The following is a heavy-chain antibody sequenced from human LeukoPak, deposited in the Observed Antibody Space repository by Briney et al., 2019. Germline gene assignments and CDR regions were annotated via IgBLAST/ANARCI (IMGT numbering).Heavy chain of an antibody. J-gene: IGHJ4*02. V-gene: IGHV4-39*07. CDR1: GGSISSSSYY. CDR3: ARESIAAAGPNYFDY. D-gene: IGHD6-13*01. Sequence: SETLSLTCTVSGGSISSSSYYWGWIRQPPGKGLEWIGSIYYSGSTYYNPSLKSRVAISVDTSKNQFSLKLSSVTAADTAVYYCARESIAAAGPNYFDYWGQGTLVTVSS. CDR2: IYYSGST.